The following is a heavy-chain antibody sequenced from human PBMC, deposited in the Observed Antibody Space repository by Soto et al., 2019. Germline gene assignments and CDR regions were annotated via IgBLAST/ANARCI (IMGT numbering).Heavy chain of an antibody. CDR2: ISGSGGST. Sequence: PGGSLRLSCAASGFTFSSYAMSWVRQAPGKGLEWVSAISGSGGSTYYADSVKGRFTISRDNSKNTLFLQMNSLRAEDTAVYFCSKWSGFGDAWGQGTLVTAPQ. CDR3: SKWSGFGDA. D-gene: IGHD3-10*01. V-gene: IGHV3-23*01. CDR1: GFTFSSYA. J-gene: IGHJ5*02.